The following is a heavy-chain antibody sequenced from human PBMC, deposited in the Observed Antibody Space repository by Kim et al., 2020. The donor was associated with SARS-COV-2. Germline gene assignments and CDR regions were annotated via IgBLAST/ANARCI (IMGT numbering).Heavy chain of an antibody. Sequence: GGSLRLSCAASGFTFRNYWMIWVRQAPGKGLEWVSLINGGGDSWQTDYAAPGADSSSITSEKTKYILKMNINSVETEDTYFSYCDRFDV. J-gene: IGHJ3*01. V-gene: IGHV3-15*01. CDR1: GFTFRNYW. CDR2: INGGGDSWQT. CDR3: DRFDV.